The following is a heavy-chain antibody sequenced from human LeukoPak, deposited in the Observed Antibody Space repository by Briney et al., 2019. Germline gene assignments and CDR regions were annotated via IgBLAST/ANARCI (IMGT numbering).Heavy chain of an antibody. J-gene: IGHJ5*02. D-gene: IGHD3-10*01. Sequence: GGPLRLSCAASGFTFSSYAMSWVRQAPGKGLEWVSAISGSGGSTYYADSVKGRFTISRDNSKNTLYLQMNSLRVDDTAVYYCAKEGGDGSGSYMNNWFDPWGQGTLVTVSS. CDR2: ISGSGGST. V-gene: IGHV3-23*01. CDR1: GFTFSSYA. CDR3: AKEGGDGSGSYMNNWFDP.